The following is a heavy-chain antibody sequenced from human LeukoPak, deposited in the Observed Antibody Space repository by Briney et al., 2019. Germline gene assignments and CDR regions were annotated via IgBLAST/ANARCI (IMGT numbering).Heavy chain of an antibody. CDR1: GGSISSGSYY. D-gene: IGHD4-23*01. J-gene: IGHJ5*02. Sequence: PSETLSLTCTVSGGSISSGSYYWSWIRQPAGKGLEWIGRIYTSGSTNYNPSLKSRVTISVDTSKNQFSLKLSSVTAADTAVYYCARVTPSWFDPWGQGTLVTVSS. CDR3: ARVTPSWFDP. V-gene: IGHV4-61*02. CDR2: IYTSGST.